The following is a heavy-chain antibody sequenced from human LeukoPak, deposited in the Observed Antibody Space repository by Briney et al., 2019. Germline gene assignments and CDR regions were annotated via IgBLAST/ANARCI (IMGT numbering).Heavy chain of an antibody. V-gene: IGHV4-34*01. Sequence: PSETLSLTCAVYGGSFSGYYWSWIRQPPGKGLEWIGEINHSGSTNYNPSLKSRVTMSVDTSKNQFSLKLSSVTAADTAVYYCARVYYSSSYDYWYFDLWGRGTLVTVSS. J-gene: IGHJ2*01. CDR2: INHSGST. CDR1: GGSFSGYY. CDR3: ARVYYSSSYDYWYFDL. D-gene: IGHD6-13*01.